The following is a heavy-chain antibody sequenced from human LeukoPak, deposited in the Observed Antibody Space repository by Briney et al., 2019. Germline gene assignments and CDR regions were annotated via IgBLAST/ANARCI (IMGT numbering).Heavy chain of an antibody. Sequence: GRSLRLSCAASGFTFDDYAMPWVRQAPGKGLEWVSGISWNSGSIGYADSVKGRFTISRDNAKNSLYLQMSSLRAEDTALYYCAKDITMVRGVPYWGQGTLVTVSS. V-gene: IGHV3-9*01. D-gene: IGHD3-10*01. CDR1: GFTFDDYA. CDR3: AKDITMVRGVPY. CDR2: ISWNSGSI. J-gene: IGHJ4*02.